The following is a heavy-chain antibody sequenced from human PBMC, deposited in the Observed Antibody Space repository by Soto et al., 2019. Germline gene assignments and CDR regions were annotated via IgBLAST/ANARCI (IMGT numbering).Heavy chain of an antibody. V-gene: IGHV4-30-4*01. D-gene: IGHD3-3*01. CDR2: MHDSGTT. CDR3: ARGGLYDLWSGLFD. Sequence: SETLSLTCSVSGASVTSGDYYWNWIRQTPGTGLEWLGYMHDSGTTSYNPSLKSRVTISRDTSKNQFSLKLTSVSAADTAVYFCARGGLYDLWSGLFDWGQGIRVTVPS. CDR1: GASVTSGDYY. J-gene: IGHJ4*02.